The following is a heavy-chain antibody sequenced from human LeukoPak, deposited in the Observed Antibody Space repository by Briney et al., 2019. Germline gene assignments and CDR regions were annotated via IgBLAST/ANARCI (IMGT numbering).Heavy chain of an antibody. J-gene: IGHJ3*02. CDR3: ARGNPTITMAWWNAFDI. D-gene: IGHD3-10*01. CDR2: TNPSGDT. Sequence: PSETLSLTCAVSGVSFNFYSWTWIRQSPGKGLEWIGETNPSGDTNYSPSLKSRASISVDTSKNQFSLNVRSVTVADTAVYFCARGNPTITMAWWNAFDIWGRGTMVTVSS. V-gene: IGHV4-34*01. CDR1: GVSFNFYS.